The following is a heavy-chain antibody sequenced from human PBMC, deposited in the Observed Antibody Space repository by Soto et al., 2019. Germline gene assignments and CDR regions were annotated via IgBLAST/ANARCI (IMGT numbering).Heavy chain of an antibody. Sequence: ASVKVSCKASGYTFTSYGISWVRQAPGQGLEWMGWISAYNGNTNYAQKLQGRVTMTTDISTSTAYMELRSLRSDDTAIYYCARDSPLVQLEIIADAFDICGQGTMVTVAS. J-gene: IGHJ3*02. CDR1: GYTFTSYG. D-gene: IGHD1-1*01. CDR2: ISAYNGNT. V-gene: IGHV1-18*01. CDR3: ARDSPLVQLEIIADAFDI.